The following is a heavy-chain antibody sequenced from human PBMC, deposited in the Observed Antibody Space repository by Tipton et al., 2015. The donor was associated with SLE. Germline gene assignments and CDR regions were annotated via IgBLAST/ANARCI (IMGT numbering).Heavy chain of an antibody. D-gene: IGHD3-9*01. CDR3: ARSYYDLLTGFYEAEYFQH. J-gene: IGHJ1*01. CDR1: GGSISSSSSYY. Sequence: TLSLTCAVYGGSISSSSSYYWAWIRQPPGKGLEWIGEVYHRGSTEYNPSLRSRATISVDTSKNQFSLKLSSVTAADTAVYYCARSYYDLLTGFYEAEYFQHWGQGTLVTVSS. V-gene: IGHV4-39*07. CDR2: VYHRGST.